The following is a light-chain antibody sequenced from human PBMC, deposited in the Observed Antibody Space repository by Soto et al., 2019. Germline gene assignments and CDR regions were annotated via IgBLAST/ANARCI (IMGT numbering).Light chain of an antibody. CDR1: QSVSSAY. CDR2: GAF. Sequence: EIVLTLSPGTLSLSPGERATLSCRASQSVSSAYLAWYQQKPGQAPRLLIYGAFSRATGIPDRFSGYGSGTDFTLTITRLEPEDFAVYYCQQYGSSFTFGQGTKLQIK. CDR3: QQYGSSFT. V-gene: IGKV3-20*01. J-gene: IGKJ2*01.